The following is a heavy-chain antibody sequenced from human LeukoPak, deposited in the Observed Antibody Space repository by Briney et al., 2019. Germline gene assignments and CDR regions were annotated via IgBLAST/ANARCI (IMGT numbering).Heavy chain of an antibody. CDR2: IYYSGST. D-gene: IGHD6-13*01. V-gene: IGHV4-59*01. J-gene: IGHJ4*02. CDR1: GGTISSYY. CDR3: ARDPAAGYFDY. Sequence: SETLSLTCTASGGTISSYYWSWIRQPPGKGLEWIGYIYYSGSTNYNPSLKSRVTISVDTSKNQFSLKLSSVTAADTAVYYCARDPAAGYFDYWGQGTLVTVSS.